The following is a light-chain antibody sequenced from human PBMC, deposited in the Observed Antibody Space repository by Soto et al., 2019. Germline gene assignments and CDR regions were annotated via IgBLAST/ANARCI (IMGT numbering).Light chain of an antibody. CDR3: QQYGSSAWT. V-gene: IGKV3-20*01. J-gene: IGKJ1*01. Sequence: ELVLTQSPGTLSLSPGERATLSCRASQSVSSTYLAWYQQKPGQAPRLPIYGASSRATGIPDRFSGSGSGTDFTRTIRRLEPEDFAVYYCQQYGSSAWTFGQGTKVEIK. CDR2: GAS. CDR1: QSVSSTY.